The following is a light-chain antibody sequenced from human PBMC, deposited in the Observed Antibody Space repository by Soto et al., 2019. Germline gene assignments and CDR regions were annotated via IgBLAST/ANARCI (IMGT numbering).Light chain of an antibody. CDR2: KAS. V-gene: IGKV1-5*03. CDR1: QSISSW. J-gene: IGKJ5*01. Sequence: DIQMTQSPSTLSASVGDRVTITCRARQSISSWLAWYQQKPGKAPKRLIYKASSLESGVPSRFSGSGSGTEFTLTISSLQPDDFATYCCQQYNSYPTFGQGTRLEIK. CDR3: QQYNSYPT.